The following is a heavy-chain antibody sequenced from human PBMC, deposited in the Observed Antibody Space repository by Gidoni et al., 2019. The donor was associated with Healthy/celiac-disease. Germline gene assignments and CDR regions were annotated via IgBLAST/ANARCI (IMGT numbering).Heavy chain of an antibody. V-gene: IGHV3-33*01. D-gene: IGHD2-15*01. CDR3: ARDGRWSPYYYYYGMDV. CDR2: IWYDGSNK. CDR1: GFTFSSYG. Sequence: QVQLVESGGGVVQPGRSLRLSCAASGFTFSSYGMHWVRQAPGKGLEWVAVIWYDGSNKYYADSVKGRFTISRDNSKNTLYLQMNSLRAEDTAVYYCARDGRWSPYYYYYGMDVWGQGTTVTVSS. J-gene: IGHJ6*02.